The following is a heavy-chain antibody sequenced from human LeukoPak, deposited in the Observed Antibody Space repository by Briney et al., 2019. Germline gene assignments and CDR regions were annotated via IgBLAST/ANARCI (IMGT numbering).Heavy chain of an antibody. CDR2: ISGSGGST. V-gene: IGHV3-23*01. CDR1: GFTFSNYA. J-gene: IGHJ4*02. Sequence: GGSLRLSCAASGFTFSNYALSWVRQAPGKGLECVSAISGSGGSTYSADSLKGRFTISRDNSKNTLYLQMNSLRAEDTAVYYCARDGELPADYWGQGTLVTVSS. D-gene: IGHD1-26*01. CDR3: ARDGELPADY.